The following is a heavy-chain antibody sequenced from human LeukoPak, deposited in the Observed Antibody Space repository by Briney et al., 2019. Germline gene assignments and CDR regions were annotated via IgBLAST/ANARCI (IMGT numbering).Heavy chain of an antibody. J-gene: IGHJ4*02. D-gene: IGHD1-26*01. CDR2: IIPIFGTA. CDR3: ARSRIVGATTQGNDFDY. Sequence: ASVKVSCKASGGTFSSYAISWVRQAPGQGLEWMGGIIPIFGTANYAQKFQGRVTITADESTSTAYMELSSLRSEDTAVYYCARSRIVGATTQGNDFDYWGQGTLVTVSS. CDR1: GGTFSSYA. V-gene: IGHV1-69*13.